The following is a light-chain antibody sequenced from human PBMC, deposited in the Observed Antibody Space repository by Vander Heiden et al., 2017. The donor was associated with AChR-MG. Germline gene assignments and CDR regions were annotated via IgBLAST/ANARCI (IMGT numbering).Light chain of an antibody. Sequence: DIQMTQSPSSLSASVGDRVTITCRASQSISSYLNWYQQKPGKAPKLLIYAASSLQSGVPSRFSGSGSGTDFTLTISSRQPEDFATYYCQQSDSTYVWTFGQGTKVEIK. CDR2: AAS. CDR1: QSISSY. V-gene: IGKV1-39*01. CDR3: QQSDSTYVWT. J-gene: IGKJ1*01.